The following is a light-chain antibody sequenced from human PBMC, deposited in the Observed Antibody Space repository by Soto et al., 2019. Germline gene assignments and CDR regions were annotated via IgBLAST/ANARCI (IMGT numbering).Light chain of an antibody. CDR2: DAS. Sequence: EVVLTQSPVTLSLSPGERATLSCRASQSFRGLLAWYQQKPGQAPRLLIYDASNRATGIPARFSGSGSGTDFTLTISRLEPEDFAVYYCQQYGTSPRTFGQGTKVDIK. J-gene: IGKJ1*01. CDR3: QQYGTSPRT. V-gene: IGKV3-20*01. CDR1: QSFRGL.